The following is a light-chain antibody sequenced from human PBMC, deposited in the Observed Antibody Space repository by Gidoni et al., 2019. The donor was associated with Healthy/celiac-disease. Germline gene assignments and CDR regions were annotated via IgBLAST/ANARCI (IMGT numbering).Light chain of an antibody. CDR2: GAA. CDR1: QSVSSSY. V-gene: IGKV3-20*01. CDR3: QQYGSSRFT. Sequence: EIVLTQSPGTLSLSPGERATLSCRASQSVSSSYLAWYQQKPGQAPRLLIYGAASSATGIPDRFSGRGSGTDFTLTISRLEPEDFAVYYCQQYGSSRFTFGPGTKVDIK. J-gene: IGKJ3*01.